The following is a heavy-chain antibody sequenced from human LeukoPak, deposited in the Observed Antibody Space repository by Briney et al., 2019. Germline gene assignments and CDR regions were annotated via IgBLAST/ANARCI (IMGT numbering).Heavy chain of an antibody. D-gene: IGHD4-23*01. J-gene: IGHJ4*02. CDR1: GGTFSSYA. CDR2: IIPIFGTA. Sequence: SVKVSCKASGGTFSSYAISWVRQAPGQGLEWMGGIIPIFGTANYAQKFQGRVTITADESTSAAYMELSSLRSEDTAVYYCARQRTTVDPFDYWGRGTLVTVSS. V-gene: IGHV1-69*13. CDR3: ARQRTTVDPFDY.